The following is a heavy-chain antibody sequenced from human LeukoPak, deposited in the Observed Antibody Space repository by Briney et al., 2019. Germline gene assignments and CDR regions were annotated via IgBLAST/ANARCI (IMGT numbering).Heavy chain of an antibody. CDR1: GGSFSGYY. V-gene: IGHV4-34*01. CDR3: ARGLVEYSSSEGYY. D-gene: IGHD6-6*01. J-gene: IGHJ4*02. Sequence: PSETLSLTCAVYGGSFSGYYWSWTRQPPGKGLEWIGEINHSGSTNYNPSLKSRVTISVDTSKNQFSLKLSSVTAADTAVYYCARGLVEYSSSEGYYWGQGTLVTVSS. CDR2: INHSGST.